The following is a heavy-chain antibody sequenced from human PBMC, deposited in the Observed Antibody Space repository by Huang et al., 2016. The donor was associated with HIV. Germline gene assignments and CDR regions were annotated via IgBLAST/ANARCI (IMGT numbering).Heavy chain of an antibody. Sequence: QVQLVESEGGVVQPRRSLRLSCAASGFPFSNYAMHWVRQAPGKGMEWVAVVSYDGSNKYYADSVKGRFTITRDNSKNTLYLQMNSLRAEDTAVYYCARDLWLRDLYYYYYMDVWGKGTTVTVSS. D-gene: IGHD5-12*01. V-gene: IGHV3-30-3*01. J-gene: IGHJ6*03. CDR2: VSYDGSNK. CDR1: GFPFSNYA. CDR3: ARDLWLRDLYYYYYMDV.